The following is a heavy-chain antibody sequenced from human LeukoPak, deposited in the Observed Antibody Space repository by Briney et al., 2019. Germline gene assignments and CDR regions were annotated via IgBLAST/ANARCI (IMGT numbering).Heavy chain of an antibody. CDR2: MYLGGTT. CDR1: GGSISSLNL. D-gene: IGHD6-19*01. Sequence: SGTLSLTCIVSGGSISSLNLWSWLRQPPGKGLEWIGEMYLGGTTNFNPSLKSRVTILIDKSKNQPSLQLTSVTAADTAVYYCAGLEGRYSTDWFYFFDYWGQGALVTVSS. V-gene: IGHV4-4*02. CDR3: AGLEGRYSTDWFYFFDY. J-gene: IGHJ4*02.